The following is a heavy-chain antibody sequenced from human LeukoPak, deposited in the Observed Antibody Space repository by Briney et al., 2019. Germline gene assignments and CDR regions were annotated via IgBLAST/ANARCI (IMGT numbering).Heavy chain of an antibody. J-gene: IGHJ4*02. CDR1: GGSFSGFY. CDR2: INHSGSI. Sequence: SETLSLTCAVYGGSFSGFYWTWIRQPPGKGLEWIGEINHSGSINYKPSLKSRLTISVDTSKTQFSLKMTSLTAADTAVYYCARAPGITGSQGYLEYWGQGILVTVSS. D-gene: IGHD1-20*01. V-gene: IGHV4-34*01. CDR3: ARAPGITGSQGYLEY.